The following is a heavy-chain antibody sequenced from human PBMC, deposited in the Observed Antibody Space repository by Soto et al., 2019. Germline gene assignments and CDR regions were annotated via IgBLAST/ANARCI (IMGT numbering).Heavy chain of an antibody. CDR3: ARDGPVPPYYDYDY. D-gene: IGHD3-3*01. J-gene: IGHJ4*02. Sequence: PGGTLRLACAVSGFTFSTYTMNWVRQAPGKGLEWVSYISGSGSTKYYADSVKGRFTTSRDNAKNSLYRPMNSLRDEDTALYYCARDGPVPPYYDYDYWGQGTRVTSPQ. CDR1: GFTFSTYT. CDR2: ISGSGSTK. V-gene: IGHV3-48*02.